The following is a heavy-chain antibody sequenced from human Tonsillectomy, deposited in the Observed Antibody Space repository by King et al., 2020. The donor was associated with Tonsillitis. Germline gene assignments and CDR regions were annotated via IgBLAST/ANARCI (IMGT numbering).Heavy chain of an antibody. CDR2: INDSGNT. Sequence: VQLQQWGAGLLKPSETLSLTCAVFGGSFNGYYWSWVRQSPGKGLEWIGEINDSGNTNYNPSLKSRVTLSVDSSKKEFSLKMTSVTAAETAVYYCAITFGYGAYEYYYALDVWGQGTTVTVSS. J-gene: IGHJ6*02. D-gene: IGHD4-17*01. CDR1: GGSFNGYY. V-gene: IGHV4-34*01. CDR3: AITFGYGAYEYYYALDV.